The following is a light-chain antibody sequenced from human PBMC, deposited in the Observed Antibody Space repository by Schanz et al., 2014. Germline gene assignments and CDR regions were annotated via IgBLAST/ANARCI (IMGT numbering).Light chain of an antibody. Sequence: QSALTQPASVSGSPGQSITISCTGTSSDVGGYNYVSWYQQHPGKAPKLMIYEVSQRPSGVSTRFSGSKSGNTASLTISGLQAEDEADYYCNSFTSSHTHVFGGGTKLTVL. CDR3: NSFTSSHTHV. CDR2: EVS. V-gene: IGLV2-14*01. J-gene: IGLJ3*02. CDR1: SSDVGGYNY.